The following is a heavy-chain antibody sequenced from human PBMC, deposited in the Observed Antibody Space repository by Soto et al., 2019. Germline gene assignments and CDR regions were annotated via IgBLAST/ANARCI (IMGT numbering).Heavy chain of an antibody. Sequence: GGSLILSCAASGFPFPTYCMHWVCQAPGQGLVWVSRINGAGDTTTYADSVRGRFTVSRDNAENTVYLQMNSLRADDTGAYYCARVPYYYDRNGEIYYFDHWGHGTQVPVST. CDR3: ARVPYYYDRNGEIYYFDH. CDR1: GFPFPTYC. V-gene: IGHV3-74*03. CDR2: INGAGDTT. D-gene: IGHD3-22*01. J-gene: IGHJ4*01.